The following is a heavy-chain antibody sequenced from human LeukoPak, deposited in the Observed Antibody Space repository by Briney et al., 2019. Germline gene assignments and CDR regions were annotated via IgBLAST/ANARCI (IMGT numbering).Heavy chain of an antibody. J-gene: IGHJ4*02. Sequence: GASVKVSCKASGYTFTSYGISWVRQAPGQGLEWMGWISAYNGNTNYAQKLQGRVTMTTDTSTSTAYMELRSLRSDDTAVYYCAREGGYYDFWSGYYPHPAPTHFDYWGQGTLVTLSS. CDR2: ISAYNGNT. V-gene: IGHV1-18*01. CDR1: GYTFTSYG. D-gene: IGHD3-3*01. CDR3: AREGGYYDFWSGYYPHPAPTHFDY.